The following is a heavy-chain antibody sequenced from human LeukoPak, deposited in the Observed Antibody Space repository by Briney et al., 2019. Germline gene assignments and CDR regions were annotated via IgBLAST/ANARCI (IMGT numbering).Heavy chain of an antibody. CDR3: ARGGLMYYYDSSGYYFYHDAFDI. Sequence: GGSLRLSCVASGFTFSDNSMTWIRQAPGKGLEWVSYISSSGSVIKYADSEKGRFTISRDNAKNSLYLQMNSLRAEDTAVYYCARGGLMYYYDSSGYYFYHDAFDIWGQGTMVTVSS. D-gene: IGHD3-22*01. CDR2: ISSSGSVI. CDR1: GFTFSDNS. J-gene: IGHJ3*02. V-gene: IGHV3-11*04.